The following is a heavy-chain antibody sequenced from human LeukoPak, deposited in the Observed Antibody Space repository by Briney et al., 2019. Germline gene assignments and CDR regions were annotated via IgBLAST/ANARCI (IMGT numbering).Heavy chain of an antibody. Sequence: GGSLRLSCAASGFTFRAYSMNWVRQAPGKGLEWISYISGSSTTLYYADSVKGRFTISRDNAKNSLYLQMNSLRVEDTAVYYCARAVISIFDNWGQGTLVTVSS. CDR2: ISGSSTTL. CDR1: GFTFRAYS. D-gene: IGHD3-3*02. V-gene: IGHV3-48*01. J-gene: IGHJ4*02. CDR3: ARAVISIFDN.